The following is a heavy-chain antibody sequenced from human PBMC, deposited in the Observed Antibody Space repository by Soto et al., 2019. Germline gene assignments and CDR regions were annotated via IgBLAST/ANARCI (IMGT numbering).Heavy chain of an antibody. CDR1: GFTFSSYW. J-gene: IGHJ3*02. CDR3: ARAWFGGTFDI. Sequence: GSLRLSCAASGFTFSSYWMSWVRQAPGRGLEWVANIKQDGSDKYYVDSVKGRFTLSRDNAKNSLYLQMNSLRAEDTAVYYCARAWFGGTFDIWGKGTVVTVPS. CDR2: IKQDGSDK. V-gene: IGHV3-7*04. D-gene: IGHD3-10*01.